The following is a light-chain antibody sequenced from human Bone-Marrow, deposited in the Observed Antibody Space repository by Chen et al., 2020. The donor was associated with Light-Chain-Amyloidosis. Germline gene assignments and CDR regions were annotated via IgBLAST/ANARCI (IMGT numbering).Light chain of an antibody. CDR3: SSYTIRNTLV. V-gene: IGLV2-14*01. CDR2: EVT. J-gene: IGLJ1*01. Sequence: QSALTQPASVSGSPGQSITISCTGTSSDVGGDNHVSWYQQHPDQAPKLMIYEVTNRPSWVPDRFSGSKADNTASLTISWLQTDDEADYFCSSYTIRNTLVVGSGTRVTVL. CDR1: SSDVGGDNH.